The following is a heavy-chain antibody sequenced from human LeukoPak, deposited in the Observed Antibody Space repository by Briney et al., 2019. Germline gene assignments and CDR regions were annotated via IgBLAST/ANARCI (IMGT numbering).Heavy chain of an antibody. CDR3: AKMGPGAYYYDSSDFDF. D-gene: IGHD3-22*01. J-gene: IGHJ4*02. CDR1: GLTFRNYA. CDR2: ISGYGYNT. V-gene: IGHV3-23*01. Sequence: GGSLRLSCAASGLTFRNYAMSWVRQAPEKGLEWVSAISGYGYNTYYAGSVQGRSTISRDNSKNTLYLQMNSLRAEDTAVYYCAKMGPGAYYYDSSDFDFWGQGTLVTVSS.